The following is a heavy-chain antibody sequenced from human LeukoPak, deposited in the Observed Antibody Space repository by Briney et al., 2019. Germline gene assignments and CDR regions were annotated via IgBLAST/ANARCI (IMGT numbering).Heavy chain of an antibody. Sequence: SETLSLTCTVSGGSISSYYWSWLRQPAGKGLEWIGRIYTSGSSNYNPSLKSRVTMSVDTSKNQFSLKLSSVTAADTAVYYCVRAGMTTVTDFDYWGQGTLVTVSS. CDR2: IYTSGSS. CDR3: VRAGMTTVTDFDY. J-gene: IGHJ4*02. CDR1: GGSISSYY. V-gene: IGHV4-4*07. D-gene: IGHD4-17*01.